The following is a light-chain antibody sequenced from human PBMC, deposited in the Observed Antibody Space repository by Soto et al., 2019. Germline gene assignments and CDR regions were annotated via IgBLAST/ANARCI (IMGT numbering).Light chain of an antibody. J-gene: IGKJ1*01. V-gene: IGKV1-39*01. CDR1: QSISSY. CDR3: QQSYSTPKT. Sequence: DIQMTQSPSSLSASVGDRVTITCRASQSISSYLNWYQQKPGKAPKLLIYAASSLQSGVPSRFSGSGSRTDFTLTISSLQAEDFATYYCQQSYSTPKTFGQGTKVEIK. CDR2: AAS.